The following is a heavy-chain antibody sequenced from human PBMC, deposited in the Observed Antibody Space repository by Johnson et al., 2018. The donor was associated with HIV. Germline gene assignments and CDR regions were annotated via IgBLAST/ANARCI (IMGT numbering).Heavy chain of an antibody. CDR2: ISGSGSII. D-gene: IGHD3-3*01. J-gene: IGHJ3*02. CDR1: GFSFSDYY. CDR3: ARGGNRYYNFWSGYYRDAFDI. Sequence: QVQLVESGGGLVKPGGSLRLSCTASGFSFSDYYMSWIRQAPGKGLEWVSYISGSGSIIYSTDSVQGRFTISRDNSKNTLYLQMNSLRAEDTAVYYCARGGNRYYNFWSGYYRDAFDIWGQGTMVTVSS. V-gene: IGHV3-11*01.